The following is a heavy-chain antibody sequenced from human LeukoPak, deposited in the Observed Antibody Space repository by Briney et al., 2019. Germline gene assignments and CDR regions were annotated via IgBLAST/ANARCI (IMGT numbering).Heavy chain of an antibody. D-gene: IGHD3-22*01. CDR3: AKVGGYYYDSSGYAL. Sequence: GGSPRLSCAASGFTFSSYAMSWVRQAPGKGLEWVSAISGSGGSTYYADSVKGRFTISRDNSKNTLYLQMNSLRAEDTAVYYCAKVGGYYYDSSGYALWGQGTMVTVSS. CDR2: ISGSGGST. CDR1: GFTFSSYA. V-gene: IGHV3-23*01. J-gene: IGHJ3*01.